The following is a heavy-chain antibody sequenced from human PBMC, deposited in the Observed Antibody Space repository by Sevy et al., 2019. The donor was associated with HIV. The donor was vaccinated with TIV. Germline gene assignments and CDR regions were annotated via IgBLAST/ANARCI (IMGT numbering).Heavy chain of an antibody. Sequence: ASVKDSCKASGYTFMSYYIHWVRQAPGQGLEWMGIINPSGGTTTYAQKFQGRVTMTRDTSTSTVYMELTSLRSEDTAVYYCARDGPGSGSELDYWGQGTLVTVSS. CDR2: INPSGGTT. J-gene: IGHJ4*02. V-gene: IGHV1-46*01. D-gene: IGHD1-26*01. CDR1: GYTFMSYY. CDR3: ARDGPGSGSELDY.